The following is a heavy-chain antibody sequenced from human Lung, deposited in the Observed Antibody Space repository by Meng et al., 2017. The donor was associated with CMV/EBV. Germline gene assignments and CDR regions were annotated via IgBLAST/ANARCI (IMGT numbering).Heavy chain of an antibody. J-gene: IGHJ4*02. CDR1: GGSISSYY. CDR2: IHTSGST. D-gene: IGHD6-19*01. V-gene: IGHV4-4*07. Sequence: SRTGTGSGGSISSYYWSWIRQPAGKGLEWIGRIHTSGSTNYSPSLKSRVTMSVDTSKNQFSLKLSSVTAADTAVYYCARDRGSGWYVYWGQGTLVTVSS. CDR3: ARDRGSGWYVY.